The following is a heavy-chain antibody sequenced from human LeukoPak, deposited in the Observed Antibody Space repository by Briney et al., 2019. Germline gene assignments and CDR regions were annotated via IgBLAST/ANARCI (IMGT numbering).Heavy chain of an antibody. Sequence: PGGSLRLSCEASGFSFSNHNMNWVRQAPGKGLEWISSINSRNNYIYYADSVKGRFTISRDNSKNTLYLQMNSLRAEDTAVYYCARDHAPVDDFWSGYSKPDYWGQGTLVTVSS. CDR1: GFSFSNHN. CDR2: INSRNNYI. D-gene: IGHD3-3*01. CDR3: ARDHAPVDDFWSGYSKPDY. V-gene: IGHV3-21*01. J-gene: IGHJ4*02.